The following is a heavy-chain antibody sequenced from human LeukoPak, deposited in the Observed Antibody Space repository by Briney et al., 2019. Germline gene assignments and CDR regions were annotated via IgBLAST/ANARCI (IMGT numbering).Heavy chain of an antibody. CDR3: AREGYSSGWYLFGAFDI. Sequence: HPGGSLRLSCAASGFTFSSYAMSWVRQAPGKGLEWVSAISGSGGSTYYADSVKGRFTISRDNSKNTLYLQMNSLRAEDTAVYYCAREGYSSGWYLFGAFDIWGQGTMVTVSS. J-gene: IGHJ3*02. D-gene: IGHD6-19*01. V-gene: IGHV3-23*01. CDR2: ISGSGGST. CDR1: GFTFSSYA.